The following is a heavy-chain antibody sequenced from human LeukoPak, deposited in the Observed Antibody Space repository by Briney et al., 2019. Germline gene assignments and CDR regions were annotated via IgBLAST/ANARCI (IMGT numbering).Heavy chain of an antibody. Sequence: SETLSLTCAVYGGSFSGYYLSWLRQPPGKGLEWIGEINRSGSTNYNPSLKSRVTISVDTSKNQFSLKLSSVTDADTAVYYCARVRDCSSTSCSRYSYYYYYYMDVWGKGTTVTVSS. D-gene: IGHD2-2*01. CDR1: GGSFSGYY. J-gene: IGHJ6*03. CDR2: INRSGST. V-gene: IGHV4-34*01. CDR3: ARVRDCSSTSCSRYSYYYYYYMDV.